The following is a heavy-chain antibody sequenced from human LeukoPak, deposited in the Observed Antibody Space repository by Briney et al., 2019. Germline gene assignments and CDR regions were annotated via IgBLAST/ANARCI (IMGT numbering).Heavy chain of an antibody. CDR1: GFTFSSYG. CDR2: ISYDGSNK. CDR3: AKDSVVGSSSWYPYGMDV. Sequence: GGSLRLSCAASGFTFSSYGMHWVRQAPGKGLEWVAVISYDGSNKYYADSVKGRFTISRDNSKNTLYLQMNSLRAEDTAVYYCAKDSVVGSSSWYPYGMDVWGHGTTVTVSS. J-gene: IGHJ6*02. V-gene: IGHV3-30*18. D-gene: IGHD6-13*01.